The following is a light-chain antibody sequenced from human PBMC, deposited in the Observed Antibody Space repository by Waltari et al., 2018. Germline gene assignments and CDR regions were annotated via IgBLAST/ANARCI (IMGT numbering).Light chain of an antibody. Sequence: EIVLTQSPGTLSLSPGERATLPCRASQSVGRSLAWYQQKPCQAPRLLMYYASSRATGIPDRFSCRGSGTDFSLTISRLEPEDVAVYYCQKYERLPATFGQGTKVEIK. CDR2: YAS. CDR3: QKYERLPAT. J-gene: IGKJ1*01. CDR1: QSVGRS. V-gene: IGKV3-20*01.